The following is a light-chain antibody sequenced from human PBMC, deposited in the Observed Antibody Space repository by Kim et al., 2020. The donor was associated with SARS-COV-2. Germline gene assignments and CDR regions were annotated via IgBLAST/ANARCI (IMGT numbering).Light chain of an antibody. CDR3: SSYAGSNNLV. Sequence: QSVTISCTGTSNDVGDYNYVSWYQQHPGKAPKLMIYEVTKRPAGVPDRFSGSKSGNTASLTVSGLQAEDEADYYCSSYAGSNNLVFGGGTQLTVL. CDR1: SNDVGDYNY. J-gene: IGLJ2*01. V-gene: IGLV2-8*01. CDR2: EVT.